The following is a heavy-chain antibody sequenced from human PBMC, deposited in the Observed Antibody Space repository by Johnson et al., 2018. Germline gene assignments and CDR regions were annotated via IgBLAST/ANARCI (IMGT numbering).Heavy chain of an antibody. CDR3: ARDPDSASKIDY. Sequence: VQLVESGGGVVQPGRSXTLSCAASGFTFSRHWMSWVRQAPGKGREWVAYVNEHGSAKFYVDSVKGRFTISRDNAKNLLYLQMNSLRVEDTAIYYCARDPDSASKIDYWGQGTLVTVSS. D-gene: IGHD1-14*01. CDR1: GFTFSRHW. V-gene: IGHV3-7*01. J-gene: IGHJ4*02. CDR2: VNEHGSAK.